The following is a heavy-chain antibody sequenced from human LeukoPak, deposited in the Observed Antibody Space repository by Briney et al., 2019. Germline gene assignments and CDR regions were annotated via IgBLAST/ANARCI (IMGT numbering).Heavy chain of an antibody. D-gene: IGHD3-10*01. J-gene: IGHJ4*02. CDR1: GYTFTSYY. CDR3: ARDSPNYYGSGSPLDY. Sequence: ASVKVSCKASGYTFTSYYMHWVRQAPGQGLEWMGIINPSGGSTSYAQKFQGRVTMTRDTSTSTVYMELSSPRSEDTAVYYCARDSPNYYGSGSPLDYWGQGTLVTVSS. V-gene: IGHV1-46*01. CDR2: INPSGGST.